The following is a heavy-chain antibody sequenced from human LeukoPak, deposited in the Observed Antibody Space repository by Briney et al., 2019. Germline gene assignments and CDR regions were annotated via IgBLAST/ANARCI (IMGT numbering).Heavy chain of an antibody. CDR1: GGSISSYY. V-gene: IGHV4-59*01. J-gene: IGHJ4*02. CDR3: ARGYSSSSFDY. D-gene: IGHD6-13*01. CDR2: IYYSGST. Sequence: PSETLSLTCTVSGGSISSYYWSWIRQPPGKGLEWIGYIYYSGSTNYNPSLESRVTISVDTSKNQFSLKLSSVTAADTAVYYCARGYSSSSFDYWGQGTLVTVSS.